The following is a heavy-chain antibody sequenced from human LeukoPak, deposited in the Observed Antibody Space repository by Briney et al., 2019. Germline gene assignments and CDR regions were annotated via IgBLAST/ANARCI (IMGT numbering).Heavy chain of an antibody. CDR1: GFTFTSYG. D-gene: IGHD3-16*01. CDR2: IIPIFGTA. CDR3: ARDLLTLGHGMDV. Sequence: GASVKVSCKASGFTFTSYGISWVRQAPGQGLEWMGGIIPIFGTANYAQKFQGRVTITADESTSTAYMELSSLRSEDTAVYYCARDLLTLGHGMDVWGQGTTVTVSS. V-gene: IGHV1-69*13. J-gene: IGHJ6*02.